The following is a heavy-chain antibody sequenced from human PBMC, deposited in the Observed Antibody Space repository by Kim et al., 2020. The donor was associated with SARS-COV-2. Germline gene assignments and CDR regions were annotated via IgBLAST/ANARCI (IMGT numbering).Heavy chain of an antibody. V-gene: IGHV4-59*01. Sequence: SETLSLTCTVSGGSISSYYWSWIRQPPGKGLEWIGYIYYSGSTNYNPSLKSRVTISVDTSKNQFSLKLSSVTAADTAVYYCARGDGSGSYYRYWGQGTLVTVSS. CDR3: ARGDGSGSYYRY. D-gene: IGHD3-10*01. CDR2: IYYSGST. CDR1: GGSISSYY. J-gene: IGHJ4*02.